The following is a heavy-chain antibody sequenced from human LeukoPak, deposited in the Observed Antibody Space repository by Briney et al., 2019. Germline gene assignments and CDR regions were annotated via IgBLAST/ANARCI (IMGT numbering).Heavy chain of an antibody. CDR1: GYIFTDYR. J-gene: IGHJ5*02. CDR3: ATEDSRSGSYYDP. Sequence: ASVKVSCKASGYIFTDYRLHWVRQAPGRGLEWMGRINPKSGDTNYAQKFQGRVTMTSDTSITTAYMELRRLKSDDTAFYFCATEDSRSGSYYDPWGQGTLVTVSS. V-gene: IGHV1-2*06. D-gene: IGHD1-26*01. CDR2: INPKSGDT.